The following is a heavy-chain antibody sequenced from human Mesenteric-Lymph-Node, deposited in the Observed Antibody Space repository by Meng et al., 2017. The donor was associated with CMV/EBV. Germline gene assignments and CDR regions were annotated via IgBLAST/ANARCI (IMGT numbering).Heavy chain of an antibody. J-gene: IGHJ4*02. CDR1: GGSFSGNY. Sequence: SETLSLTCAVYGGSFSGNYWSWIRQPPGKGLEWIGEINHSGRIDYNPSLKSRVTISVDTSKNQFSLKLSSVTAADSAVYYCARGGGHIYYWGQGTLVTVSS. CDR2: INHSGRI. V-gene: IGHV4-34*01. CDR3: ARGGGHIYY.